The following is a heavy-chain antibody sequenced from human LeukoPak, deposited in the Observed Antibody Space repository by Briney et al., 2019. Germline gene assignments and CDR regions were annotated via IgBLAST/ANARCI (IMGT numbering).Heavy chain of an antibody. D-gene: IGHD3-10*01. CDR3: ARDRSTYYYGSGSCLDY. J-gene: IGHJ4*02. Sequence: PGGSLRLSCAASGFTFSSYAMSWVRQAPGKGLEWVSAISGSGGSTYYADSVKGRFTISRDNSKNTLYLQMNSLRAEDTAVYYCARDRSTYYYGSGSCLDYWGQGTLVTVSS. CDR2: ISGSGGST. V-gene: IGHV3-23*01. CDR1: GFTFSSYA.